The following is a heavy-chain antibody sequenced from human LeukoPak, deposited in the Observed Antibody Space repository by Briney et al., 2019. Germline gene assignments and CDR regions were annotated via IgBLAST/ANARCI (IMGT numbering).Heavy chain of an antibody. CDR3: TRRGDY. Sequence: SETLSLTCTVSGGSLREKYYYWGWIRQPPGKGPEWIGSIYYSGNTHYTPSLQSRVTISLDTSKNQFSLKLSSVTAADAAIYYCTRRGDYWGQGTLVTVSS. CDR2: IYYSGNT. V-gene: IGHV4-39*01. J-gene: IGHJ4*02. CDR1: GGSLREKYYY.